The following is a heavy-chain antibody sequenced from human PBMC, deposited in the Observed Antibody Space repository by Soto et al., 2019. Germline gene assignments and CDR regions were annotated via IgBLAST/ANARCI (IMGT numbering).Heavy chain of an antibody. Sequence: QVQLVESGGGVVQPGRSLRLSCAASGFTFSSYGMHWVRQAPGKGLEWVAVIWYDGSNKYYAYSVKGRFTISRDNSKNTLYLQMNSLRAEDTAVYYCARAGYSSSCRTLCAFDIWGHGTMVTVSS. D-gene: IGHD6-13*01. CDR2: IWYDGSNK. CDR3: ARAGYSSSCRTLCAFDI. V-gene: IGHV3-33*01. J-gene: IGHJ3*02. CDR1: GFTFSSYG.